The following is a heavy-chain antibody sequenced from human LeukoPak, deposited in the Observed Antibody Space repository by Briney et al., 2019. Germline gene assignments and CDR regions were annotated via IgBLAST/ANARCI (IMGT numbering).Heavy chain of an antibody. Sequence: GGSLRLSCAASGFTFSGYAMSWVRQAPGKGLEWVSTISGSGGSTYYADSVKGRFTISRDNSKNTLYLQMNSLRAEDTAVYYCAKTAAAARGYFDYWGQGTLVTVSS. CDR1: GFTFSGYA. V-gene: IGHV3-23*01. CDR3: AKTAAAARGYFDY. CDR2: ISGSGGST. D-gene: IGHD6-13*01. J-gene: IGHJ4*02.